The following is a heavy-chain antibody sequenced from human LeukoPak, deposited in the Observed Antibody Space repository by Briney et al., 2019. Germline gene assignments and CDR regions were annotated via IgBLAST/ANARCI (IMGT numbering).Heavy chain of an antibody. D-gene: IGHD2-2*01. CDR2: INAGNGNT. CDR3: ARTLRYCSSTSCLNRAFDI. Sequence: ASVKVSCKASGYTFTSYAMHWVRQAPGQRLEWMGWINAGNGNTKYSQKFQGRVTITRDTSASTAYMELSSLRSEDTAVYYCARTLRYCSSTSCLNRAFDIWGQGTMVTVSS. CDR1: GYTFTSYA. V-gene: IGHV1-3*01. J-gene: IGHJ3*02.